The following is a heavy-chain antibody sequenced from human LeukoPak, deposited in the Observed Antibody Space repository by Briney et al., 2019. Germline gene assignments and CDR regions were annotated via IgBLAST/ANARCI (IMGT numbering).Heavy chain of an antibody. CDR1: GGSFSGYY. CDR3: ARQRLLWFGVPFNNWFDP. V-gene: IGHV4-34*01. J-gene: IGHJ5*02. CDR2: INHSRST. Sequence: SETLSLTCAVYGGSFSGYYWSWIRQPPGKGLEWIGEINHSRSTNYNPSLKSRVTISVDTSKNQFSLKLSSVTAADTAVYYCARQRLLWFGVPFNNWFDPWGRGTLVTVSS. D-gene: IGHD3-10*01.